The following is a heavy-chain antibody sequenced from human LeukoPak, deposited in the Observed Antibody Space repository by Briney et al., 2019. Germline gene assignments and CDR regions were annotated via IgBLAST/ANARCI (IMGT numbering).Heavy chain of an antibody. Sequence: ASVKVSCKASGYTFTGYYMHWVRQAPGQGLEWMGWINPNSGGTNYAQKFQGRVTMTRDTSISTAYMELSRLRSDDTAVYYCARDEIAAAGTYADNWFVPWGQGTLVTVSS. CDR1: GYTFTGYY. CDR2: INPNSGGT. D-gene: IGHD6-13*01. CDR3: ARDEIAAAGTYADNWFVP. J-gene: IGHJ5*01. V-gene: IGHV1-2*02.